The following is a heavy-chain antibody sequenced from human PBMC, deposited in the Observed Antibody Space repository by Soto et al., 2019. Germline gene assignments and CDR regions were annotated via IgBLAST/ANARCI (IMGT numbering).Heavy chain of an antibody. CDR2: INPNSGGT. Sequence: XSVEASYRASGYTFTCYYMRLVRQAPGQGLEWMGWINPNSGGTNYAQKFQVRVTMTRDTSIGTAYMELSRLRSDDTAVYYCARDRSSGPGWFDPWGQGTLVTVSS. CDR3: ARDRSSGPGWFDP. D-gene: IGHD6-19*01. V-gene: IGHV1-2*02. CDR1: GYTFTCYY. J-gene: IGHJ5*02.